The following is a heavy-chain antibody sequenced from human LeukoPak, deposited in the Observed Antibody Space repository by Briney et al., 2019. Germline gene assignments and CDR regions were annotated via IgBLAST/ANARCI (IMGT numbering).Heavy chain of an antibody. V-gene: IGHV3-23*01. D-gene: IGHD4-17*01. Sequence: GGTLRLSCAASGFTFSSYGMSWVRQAPGKGLEWVSAISGSGGSTYYADSVKGRFTISRDNSKNTLYLQMNSLRAEDTAVYYCAKPTTVTRPSDYWGQGTLVTVSS. CDR2: ISGSGGST. J-gene: IGHJ4*02. CDR1: GFTFSSYG. CDR3: AKPTTVTRPSDY.